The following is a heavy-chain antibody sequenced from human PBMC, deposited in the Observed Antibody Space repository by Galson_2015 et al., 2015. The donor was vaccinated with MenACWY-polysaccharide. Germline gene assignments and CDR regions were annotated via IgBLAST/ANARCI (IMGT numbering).Heavy chain of an antibody. D-gene: IGHD5-24*01. CDR1: GLSLSDIGKG. V-gene: IGHV2-5*02. CDR2: IYWAGDE. J-gene: IGHJ5*01. CDR3: VHSHWLQENYFDS. Sequence: ALVKPTQTLTLTCTFSGLSLSDIGKGVGWIRQPPGKAPEWLALIYWAGDERYSPSLKTRLSITKDASKNQVVLKMTNMDPVDTATYYCVHSHWLQENYFDSWGQGTL.